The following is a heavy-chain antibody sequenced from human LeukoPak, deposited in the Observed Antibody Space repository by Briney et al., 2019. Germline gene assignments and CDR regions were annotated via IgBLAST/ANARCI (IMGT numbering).Heavy chain of an antibody. CDR1: GFTFSSYS. V-gene: IGHV3-21*01. CDR3: ARVEEAASFNP. Sequence: PGGSLRLSCAASGFTFSSYSMNWVRQAPGKGLEWVSSISSSSSYIYQADSVRGRFTISRDNTKNSLYLQMNSLRAEDTAVYYCARVEEAASFNPWGQGTLVTVSS. J-gene: IGHJ5*02. CDR2: ISSSSSYI. D-gene: IGHD6-13*01.